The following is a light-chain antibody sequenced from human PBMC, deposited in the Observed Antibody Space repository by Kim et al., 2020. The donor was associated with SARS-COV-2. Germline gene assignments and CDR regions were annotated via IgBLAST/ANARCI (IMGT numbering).Light chain of an antibody. CDR3: QVWDDNDDDLV. V-gene: IGLV3-21*04. J-gene: IGLJ2*01. CDR2: YAS. Sequence: SYELTQPPSVSVAPGKTARITCEGNDIIRKSVHWYQQKPGQAPVLVIRYASDRSSGIPERFSGSNSENIATLSISRVEAGDEADYYCQVWDDNDDDLVFGGGTQLTVL. CDR1: DIIRKS.